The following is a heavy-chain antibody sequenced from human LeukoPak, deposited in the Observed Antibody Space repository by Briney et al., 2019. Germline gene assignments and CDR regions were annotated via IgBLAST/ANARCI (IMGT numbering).Heavy chain of an antibody. CDR1: GGTFSSYA. D-gene: IGHD6-13*01. CDR3: ARATVHSSSWYGFDY. CDR2: IIPIFGTA. J-gene: IGHJ4*02. Sequence: GASVKVSCKASGGTFSSYAISWVRQAPGQGLEWMGGIIPIFGTANYAQKFQGRVTITADESTSTAYMELSSLRSEDTAVYYCARATVHSSSWYGFDYWGQGTLVTVSS. V-gene: IGHV1-69*13.